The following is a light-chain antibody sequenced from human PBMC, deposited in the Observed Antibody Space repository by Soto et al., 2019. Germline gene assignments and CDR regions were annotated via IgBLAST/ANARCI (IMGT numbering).Light chain of an antibody. CDR2: AAS. CDR3: QQYNSYSGT. J-gene: IGKJ1*01. CDR1: QSVNRN. Sequence: EIVMTQSPATLSVSPGERATLSCRASQSVNRNLAWYQQKPGQAPRLLIYAASTRATGIPARFSGSGSETEFTLTISSLQSEDFATYYCQQYNSYSGTFGQGTKVEIK. V-gene: IGKV3-15*01.